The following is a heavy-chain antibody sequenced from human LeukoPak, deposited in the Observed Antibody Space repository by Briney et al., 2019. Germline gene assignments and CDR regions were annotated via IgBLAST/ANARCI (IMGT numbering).Heavy chain of an antibody. J-gene: IGHJ4*02. CDR1: GFTFSSYA. CDR3: AKFLPTHIVVANYYFDY. V-gene: IGHV3-23*01. CDR2: ISGSGGST. D-gene: IGHD2-21*01. Sequence: GGSLRLSCAASGFTFSSYAMSWVRQAPGKGLEWVSAISGSGGSTYYADSVTGRFTISRDNSKNTLYLQMNSLRAEATAVYYCAKFLPTHIVVANYYFDYWGQGTLVTVSS.